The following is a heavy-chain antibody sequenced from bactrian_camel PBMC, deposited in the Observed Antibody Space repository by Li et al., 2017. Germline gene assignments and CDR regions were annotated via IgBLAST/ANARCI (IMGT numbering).Heavy chain of an antibody. Sequence: HVQLVESGGGSVQAGGSLRLSCSASGRTLDDRDMGWYRQATENECELVSTISSGDRTSYRDSVRGRFTISHDNVKNTVYLQMDSLKLEDTGVYYCATPAADSGGGPCPLNFGTWSQGTQVTVS. CDR2: ISSGDRT. CDR1: GRTLDDRD. V-gene: IGHV3S55*01. J-gene: IGHJ6*01. D-gene: IGHD2*01. CDR3: ATPAADSGGGPCPLNFGT.